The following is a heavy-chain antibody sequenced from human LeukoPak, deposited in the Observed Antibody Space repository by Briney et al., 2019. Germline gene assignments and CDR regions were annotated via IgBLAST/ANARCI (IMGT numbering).Heavy chain of an antibody. Sequence: GGSLRLSCAASGFTFSSYGMHWVRQAPGKGLEWVAFIRYDGSNKYYADSVKGRFTISRDNSKNTLYLQMNSLRAEDTAVYYCASAYCSSTSCLIDYWGQGTLVTVSS. D-gene: IGHD2-2*01. CDR1: GFTFSSYG. CDR2: IRYDGSNK. V-gene: IGHV3-30*02. J-gene: IGHJ4*02. CDR3: ASAYCSSTSCLIDY.